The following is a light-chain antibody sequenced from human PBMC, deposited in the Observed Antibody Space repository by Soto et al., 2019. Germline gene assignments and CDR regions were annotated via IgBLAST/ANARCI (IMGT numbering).Light chain of an antibody. CDR3: SSYTSSRTWV. Sequence: QSALTQPASVSGSPGQSITISCTGTSSDVGGYNYVSWYQQHPGKAPKLMIYEVSNRPSGVSNRFSGSKSGNTASLTISGLQADDEAEYYCSSYTSSRTWVFGGGTKLTVL. V-gene: IGLV2-14*01. CDR1: SSDVGGYNY. J-gene: IGLJ3*02. CDR2: EVS.